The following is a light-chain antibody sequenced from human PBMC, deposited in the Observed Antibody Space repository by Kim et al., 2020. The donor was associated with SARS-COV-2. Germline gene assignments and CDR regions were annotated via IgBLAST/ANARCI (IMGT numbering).Light chain of an antibody. J-gene: IGKJ5*01. CDR3: KQLSSTLPIT. CDR2: AAS. Sequence: IQLTQSPSSLSASVGDRVTITCRASQGISKNLAWYQQKPGKAPTLLIFAASTLQTGIPSRFSGSGSGTDFTLTINSLQPEDFATYYCKQLSSTLPITFCQGTRLEIK. CDR1: QGISKN. V-gene: IGKV1-9*01.